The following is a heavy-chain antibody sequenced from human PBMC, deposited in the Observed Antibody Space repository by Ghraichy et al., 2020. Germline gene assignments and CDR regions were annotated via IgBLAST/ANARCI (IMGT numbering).Heavy chain of an antibody. CDR2: IISSGDRP. J-gene: IGHJ1*01. V-gene: IGHV3-23*01. Sequence: GGSLRLSCAASGFIFSNYVMTWARQAPGKGLEGFSAIISSGDRPYSADSVKGRFTISKDNSRNTVYLQMNSLRAEDTALYYCPLPNELLLVSSLSNSYHWGQETLVTVSS. CDR1: GFIFSNYV. CDR3: PLPNELLLVSSLSNSYH. D-gene: IGHD1-26*01.